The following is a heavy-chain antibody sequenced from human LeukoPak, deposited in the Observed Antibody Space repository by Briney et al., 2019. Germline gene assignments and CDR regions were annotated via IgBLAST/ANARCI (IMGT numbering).Heavy chain of an antibody. J-gene: IGHJ6*03. CDR3: ARGCYQLLETENYYYYYYMDV. CDR1: GYTFTSYG. V-gene: IGHV1-18*01. D-gene: IGHD2-2*01. Sequence: GASVKVSCKASGYTFTSYGISWVRQAPGQGLEWMGWISAYNGNTNYAQKLQGRVTMTTDTSTSTAYMELRSLRSDDTAVYYCARGCYQLLETENYYYYYYMDVWGKGTTVTVSS. CDR2: ISAYNGNT.